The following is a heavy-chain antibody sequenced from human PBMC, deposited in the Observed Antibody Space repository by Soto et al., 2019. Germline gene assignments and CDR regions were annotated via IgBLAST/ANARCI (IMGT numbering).Heavy chain of an antibody. V-gene: IGHV5-10-1*01. Sequence: GESLKISCKGSGYSFTSYWISWVRQMPGKGLEWMGRIDPSDSYTNYSPSFQGHVTISADKSISTAYLQWSSLKASDTAMYYCARGVVVVAAMYYYYGMDVWGQGTTVTVSS. CDR3: ARGVVVVAAMYYYYGMDV. D-gene: IGHD2-15*01. J-gene: IGHJ6*02. CDR1: GYSFTSYW. CDR2: IDPSDSYT.